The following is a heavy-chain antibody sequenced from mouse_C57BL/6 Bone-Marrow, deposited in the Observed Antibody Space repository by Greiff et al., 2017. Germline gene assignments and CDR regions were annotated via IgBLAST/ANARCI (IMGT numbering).Heavy chain of an antibody. Sequence: QVQLQQSGPGLVAPSQSLSITCTVSGFSLTSYAISWVRQPPGKGLEWLGVIWTGGGTNYNSALNSRLSISKDNSKSQVFLKMNSLQTDDTARYYCARRKSSSYGYFDVWGTGTTVTVSS. CDR2: IWTGGGT. CDR3: ARRKSSSYGYFDV. J-gene: IGHJ1*03. D-gene: IGHD1-1*01. V-gene: IGHV2-9-1*01. CDR1: GFSLTSYA.